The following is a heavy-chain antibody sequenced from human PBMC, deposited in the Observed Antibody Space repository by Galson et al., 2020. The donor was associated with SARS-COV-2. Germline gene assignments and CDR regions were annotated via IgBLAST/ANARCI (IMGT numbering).Heavy chain of an antibody. J-gene: IGHJ4*02. CDR1: GYSISTGYY. Sequence: SETLSLTCSVSGYSISTGYYWSWIRQPPGKGLEWIGSIYPTGTTYYNPSLKSRVTISVDTSKNQFSLRLSSVTAADTAVYYCARFSSDTSDYYKGFDYWGQGTLVTVSS. CDR2: IYPTGTT. D-gene: IGHD3-22*01. CDR3: ARFSSDTSDYYKGFDY. V-gene: IGHV4-38-2*01.